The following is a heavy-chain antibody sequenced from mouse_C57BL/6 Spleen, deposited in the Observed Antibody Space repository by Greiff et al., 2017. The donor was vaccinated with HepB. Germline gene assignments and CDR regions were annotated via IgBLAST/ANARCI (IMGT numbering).Heavy chain of an antibody. CDR2: IYPGDGDT. CDR1: GYAFSSSW. J-gene: IGHJ1*03. V-gene: IGHV1-82*01. Sequence: QVQLQQSGPELVKPGASVKISCKASGYAFSSSWMNWVKQRPGKGLEWIGRIYPGDGDTNYNGKFKGKATLTADKSSSTAYMQLSSLTSEDSAVYFWARPGSSYGYFDVWGTGTTVTVSS. D-gene: IGHD1-1*01. CDR3: ARPGSSYGYFDV.